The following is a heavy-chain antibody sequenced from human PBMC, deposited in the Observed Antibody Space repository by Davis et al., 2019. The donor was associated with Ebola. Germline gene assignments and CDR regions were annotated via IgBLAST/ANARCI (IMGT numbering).Heavy chain of an antibody. Sequence: GGSLRLSCAASGVSFSSYAMTWVRQAPGKGLEWVSGISGTGDNTKYAASVKGRFTISRDNAKNSLYLQMNSLRVEDTALYHCARVNAVTGYSRFDPWGQGTLVTVSS. D-gene: IGHD3-9*01. J-gene: IGHJ5*02. CDR1: GVSFSSYA. V-gene: IGHV3-23*01. CDR2: ISGTGDNT. CDR3: ARVNAVTGYSRFDP.